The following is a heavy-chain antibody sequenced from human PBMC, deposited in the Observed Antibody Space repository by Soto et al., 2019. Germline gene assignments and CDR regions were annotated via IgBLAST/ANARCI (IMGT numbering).Heavy chain of an antibody. J-gene: IGHJ6*03. CDR3: ARTTVTASYYYMDV. V-gene: IGHV1-2*02. Sequence: ASVKVSCKASGYTFTGYYMHWVRQAPGQGLEWLGWISTYSGNTKYAQKVQGRLTMTTDTSTSTANMELTSLRSDDTAVYYCARTTVTASYYYMDVWGKGSTVTVSS. D-gene: IGHD4-17*01. CDR2: ISTYSGNT. CDR1: GYTFTGYY.